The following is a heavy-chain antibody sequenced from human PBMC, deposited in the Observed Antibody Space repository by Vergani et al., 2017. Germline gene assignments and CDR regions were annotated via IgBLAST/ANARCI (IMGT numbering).Heavy chain of an antibody. V-gene: IGHV3-33*06. CDR2: IWSDGRKK. Sequence: QVQLVESGGGVVQPGRSLRLSCAASGFTFSNYAMHWVRQAPGKGLEWVAVIWSDGRKKYYGDSVRGRFTISRDNSKNTLYLQMNGLRAEDTAVYYCAKATQDDTVEAPAAIQGTFDNWGQGTLVTVSS. J-gene: IGHJ4*02. D-gene: IGHD2-2*01. CDR3: AKATQDDTVEAPAAIQGTFDN. CDR1: GFTFSNYA.